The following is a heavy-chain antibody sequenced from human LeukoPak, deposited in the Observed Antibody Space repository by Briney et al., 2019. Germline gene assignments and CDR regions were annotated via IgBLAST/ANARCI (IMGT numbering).Heavy chain of an antibody. J-gene: IGHJ4*02. V-gene: IGHV4-38-2*02. Sequence: SETLSLTCTVSGYSISSGYYWGWIRQPPGKGLEWIGSICHSGSTYYNPSLKSRVTISVDTSKNQFSLKLSSVTAADTAVYYCARGGESSSPDYWGQGTLVTVSS. CDR2: ICHSGST. CDR3: ARGGESSSPDY. CDR1: GYSISSGYY. D-gene: IGHD6-13*01.